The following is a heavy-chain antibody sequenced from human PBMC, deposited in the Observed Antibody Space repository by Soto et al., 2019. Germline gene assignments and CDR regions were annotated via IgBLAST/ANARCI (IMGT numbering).Heavy chain of an antibody. CDR1: GYTFTSYA. V-gene: IGHV1-3*01. Sequence: ASVKVSCKASGYTFTSYAMQWGRQAPGQRLEWMGWINAGNGNTKYSQKFQGRVTITRDTSASTAYMELSSLRSEDTAVYYCAREGAMYYDSSGHDAFDIWGQGTMVTVS. CDR2: INAGNGNT. J-gene: IGHJ3*02. D-gene: IGHD3-22*01. CDR3: AREGAMYYDSSGHDAFDI.